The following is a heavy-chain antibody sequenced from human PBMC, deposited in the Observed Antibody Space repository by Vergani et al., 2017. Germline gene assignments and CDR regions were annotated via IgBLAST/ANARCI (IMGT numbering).Heavy chain of an antibody. CDR1: GGSISSYY. J-gene: IGHJ4*02. Sequence: QVQLQESGPGLVKPSETLSLTCTVSGGSISSYYWSWIRQPPGKGLEWIGYIYYSGSTNYNPSLKSGVTISVETSKNHFSLNLSSVTAADTAVYYCARGVSTGEFDYWGQGTLVTVSS. V-gene: IGHV4-59*08. D-gene: IGHD7-27*01. CDR2: IYYSGST. CDR3: ARGVSTGEFDY.